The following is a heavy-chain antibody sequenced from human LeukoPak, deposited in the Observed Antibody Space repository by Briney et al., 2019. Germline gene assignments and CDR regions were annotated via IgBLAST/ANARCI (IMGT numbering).Heavy chain of an antibody. D-gene: IGHD3-10*01. CDR3: ASLAGFGVDWFDP. J-gene: IGHJ5*02. CDR2: IIPILGIA. V-gene: IGHV1-69*04. Sequence: GASVKVSCKASGGTFSSYAISWVRQAPGQGLEWMGRIIPILGIANYAQKFQGRVTITADKSTSTAYMELRSLRSDDTAVYYCASLAGFGVDWFDPWGQGTLVTVSS. CDR1: GGTFSSYA.